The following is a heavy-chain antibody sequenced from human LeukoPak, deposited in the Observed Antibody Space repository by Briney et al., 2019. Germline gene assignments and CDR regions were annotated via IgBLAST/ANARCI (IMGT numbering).Heavy chain of an antibody. V-gene: IGHV3-49*04. Sequence: GRSLRLSCTASGFTFGDHVMSWVRQAPGKGLEWVGFIRSKAYGGTTEYAASVKGRFTISRDDSKSIAYLQMNSLKTEDTAVYYCTRGPRQLWLYYGMDVWGQGTTVIVSS. CDR2: IRSKAYGGTT. D-gene: IGHD5-18*01. CDR3: TRGPRQLWLYYGMDV. CDR1: GFTFGDHV. J-gene: IGHJ6*02.